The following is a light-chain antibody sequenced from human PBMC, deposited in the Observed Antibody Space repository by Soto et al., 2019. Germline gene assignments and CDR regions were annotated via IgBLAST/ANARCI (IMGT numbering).Light chain of an antibody. CDR2: DAS. J-gene: IGKJ5*01. CDR1: QSVSSY. Sequence: EIWLTQYPATLSLSPGERATLSCRASQSVSSYLDWYQQKPGQAPRLLIYDASNRATGIPARFSGSGSGTDFTLTISSLQPEDFAVYYCQQRSNWPITFGQGTRLEIK. V-gene: IGKV3-11*01. CDR3: QQRSNWPIT.